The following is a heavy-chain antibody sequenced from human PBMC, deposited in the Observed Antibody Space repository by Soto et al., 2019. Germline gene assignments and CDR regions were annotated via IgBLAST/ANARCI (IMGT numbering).Heavy chain of an antibody. Sequence: QVQLQESGPGLVKPSQTLSLTCTVSGGSISSGGYYWSWIRQHPGKGLEWIGYIYYSGTTFYNPSLKNRVTTSVDTSKNQFSLTLSSVTAADTAVYFCARGYYYGSGTIILDYWGQGTLVTVSS. CDR3: ARGYYYGSGTIILDY. CDR2: IYYSGTT. J-gene: IGHJ4*02. CDR1: GGSISSGGYY. V-gene: IGHV4-31*03. D-gene: IGHD3-10*01.